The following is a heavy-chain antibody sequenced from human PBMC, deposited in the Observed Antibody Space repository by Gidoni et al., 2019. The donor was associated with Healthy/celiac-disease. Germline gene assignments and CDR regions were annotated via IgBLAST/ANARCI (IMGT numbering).Heavy chain of an antibody. J-gene: IGHJ6*02. D-gene: IGHD3-10*01. CDR3: ARDYYGSGSYYNYYYYGMDV. V-gene: IGHV4-4*07. CDR2: IYTSGST. CDR1: GGSISSYY. Sequence: QVQLQESGPGLVKPSETLSLTCTVSGGSISSYYWSWIRQPAGKGLECIGRIYTSGSTNYNPSLKSRVTMSVDTSKNQFSLKLSSVTAADTAVYYCARDYYGSGSYYNYYYYGMDVWGQGTTVTVSS.